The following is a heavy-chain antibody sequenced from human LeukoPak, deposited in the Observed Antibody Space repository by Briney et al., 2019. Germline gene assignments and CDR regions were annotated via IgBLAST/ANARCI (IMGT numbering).Heavy chain of an antibody. J-gene: IGHJ5*02. CDR1: GGSISSYY. V-gene: IGHV4-59*08. D-gene: IGHD1-26*01. Sequence: PSVTLSLTCTVSGGSISSYYWSWIRQPPGKGLEWIGYIYYSGSSNYNPSLKSRVTISVDTSKNQFSLKLSSVTAADTAVYYCARHSAPSGSYSNWFDPWGQGTLVTVSS. CDR2: IYYSGSS. CDR3: ARHSAPSGSYSNWFDP.